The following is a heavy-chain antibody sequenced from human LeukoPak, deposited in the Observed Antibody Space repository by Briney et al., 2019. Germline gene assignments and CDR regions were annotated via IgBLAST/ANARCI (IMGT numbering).Heavy chain of an antibody. J-gene: IGHJ3*02. CDR3: ARDLLIPGIAVAGTDAFDI. V-gene: IGHV4-4*07. CDR1: VGSISSYY. D-gene: IGHD6-19*01. CDR2: IYTSGST. Sequence: SQTLSLTCTVSVGSISSYYWSWSREPAGGGLEWIGRIYTSGSTNYNPSLKSRVTMSVDTSKNPFSLKLSSVTAADTAVYYCARDLLIPGIAVAGTDAFDIWGQGTMVTVSS.